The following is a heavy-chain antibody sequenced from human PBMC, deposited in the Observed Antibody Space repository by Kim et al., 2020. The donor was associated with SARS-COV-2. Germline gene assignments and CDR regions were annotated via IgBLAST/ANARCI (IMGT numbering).Heavy chain of an antibody. Sequence: SVKVSCKASGGTFSSYAISWVRQAPGQGLEWMGRIIPILGIANYAQKFQGRVTITADKSTSRAYMELSSLRSEDTAVYYCARDSLRYYYGSGRVTFDYWGQGTLVTVSS. CDR3: ARDSLRYYYGSGRVTFDY. D-gene: IGHD3-10*01. J-gene: IGHJ4*02. V-gene: IGHV1-69*04. CDR2: IIPILGIA. CDR1: GGTFSSYA.